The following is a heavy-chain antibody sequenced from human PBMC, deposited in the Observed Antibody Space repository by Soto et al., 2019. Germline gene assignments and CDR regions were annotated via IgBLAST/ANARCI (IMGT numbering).Heavy chain of an antibody. Sequence: QVQLQESGPGLVKPSQTLSLTCTVSGGSISSGDYYWSWIRQPPGKGLEWIGYIYYSGSTYYNPSLKSRVTISLDTYKNQFSLKLSSVTAADTAMYYCARWLGYGPHFDYWGQGTLVTVSS. CDR2: IYYSGST. J-gene: IGHJ4*02. CDR3: ARWLGYGPHFDY. V-gene: IGHV4-30-4*01. CDR1: GGSISSGDYY. D-gene: IGHD5-12*01.